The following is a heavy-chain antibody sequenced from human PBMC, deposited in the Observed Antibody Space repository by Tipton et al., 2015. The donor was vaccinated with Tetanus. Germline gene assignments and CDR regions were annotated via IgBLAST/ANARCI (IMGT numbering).Heavy chain of an antibody. V-gene: IGHV4-59*02. CDR1: GASVTTYY. J-gene: IGHJ3*02. Sequence: TLSLTCTVSGASVTTYYWYWMRQTPGKGLDWHGYMFYSGGTTKYNPSLKSRLSMSLHTSQNQFSLKLNSVTAADTAVYYCARRRGMIHTFDIWGQGTVVTVSS. CDR3: ARRRGMIHTFDI. D-gene: IGHD1-14*01. CDR2: MFYSGGT.